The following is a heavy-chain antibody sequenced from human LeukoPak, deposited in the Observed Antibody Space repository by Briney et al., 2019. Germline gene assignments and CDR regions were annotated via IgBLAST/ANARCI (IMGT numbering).Heavy chain of an antibody. J-gene: IGHJ4*02. V-gene: IGHV4-59*01. CDR1: GGSISSYY. CDR2: IYYSGST. CDR3: ARALSPYQYPFFDY. Sequence: SETLSLTCTVSGGSISSYYWSWIRQPPGKGLEWIGYIYYSGSTNYNPSLKSRVTMSVDTSKNQFSLKLSSVTAADTAVHYCARALSPYQYPFFDYWGQGTLVTVSS. D-gene: IGHD2-2*01.